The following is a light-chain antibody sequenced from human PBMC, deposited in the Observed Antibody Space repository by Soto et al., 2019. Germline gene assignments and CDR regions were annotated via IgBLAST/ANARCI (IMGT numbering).Light chain of an antibody. CDR1: QSVSSSY. CDR2: GAS. Sequence: EIVLTQSPGTLSLSPGERATLTCRASQSVSSSYFAWYQQKPGQAPRLLIYGASSRATGIPDRFSGSGSGTDFTLTISRLEPEDFAVYYCLQYGSSPLTFGGGTNVEIK. J-gene: IGKJ4*01. CDR3: LQYGSSPLT. V-gene: IGKV3-20*01.